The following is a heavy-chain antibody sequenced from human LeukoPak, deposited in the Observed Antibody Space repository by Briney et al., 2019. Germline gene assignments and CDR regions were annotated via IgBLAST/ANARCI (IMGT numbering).Heavy chain of an antibody. J-gene: IGHJ5*02. D-gene: IGHD3-10*01. V-gene: IGHV3-21*01. CDR2: ISSSSYI. CDR3: ARDSMVRGVITNIDWFDP. CDR1: GFTFSSYS. Sequence: GGSLRLSCAASGFTFSSYSMNWVRQAPGKGLEWVSSISSSSYIYYADSVKGRITISRDNAKNSLYLQMNSLRAEDTAVYYCARDSMVRGVITNIDWFDPWGQGTLVTVSS.